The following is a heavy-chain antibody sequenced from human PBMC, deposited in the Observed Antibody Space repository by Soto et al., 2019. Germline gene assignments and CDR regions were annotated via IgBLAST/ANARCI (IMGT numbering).Heavy chain of an antibody. CDR2: IYYSGST. CDR1: GGSISSSSYY. CDR3: ARRTTVVTLFDY. D-gene: IGHD4-17*01. Sequence: SETLSLTCTVSGGSISSSSYYWGWIRQPPGKGLEWIGSIYYSGSTYYNPSLKSRVTISVDTSKNQFSLKLSSVTAADTAVYYCARRTTVVTLFDYWGQGTLVTVSS. V-gene: IGHV4-39*01. J-gene: IGHJ4*02.